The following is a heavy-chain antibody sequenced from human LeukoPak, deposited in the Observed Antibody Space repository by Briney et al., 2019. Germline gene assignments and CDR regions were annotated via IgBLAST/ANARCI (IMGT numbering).Heavy chain of an antibody. CDR1: GGSFSGYY. D-gene: IGHD3-16*02. CDR2: IYYSGST. J-gene: IGHJ4*02. CDR3: ARHGRDYVWGSYRPPFDY. V-gene: IGHV4-34*01. Sequence: SETLSLTCAVYGGSFSGYYWSWIRQPPGKGLEWIGSIYYSGSTYYNPSLKSRVTISVDTSKNQFSLKLSSVTAADTAVYYCARHGRDYVWGSYRPPFDYWGQGTLVTVSS.